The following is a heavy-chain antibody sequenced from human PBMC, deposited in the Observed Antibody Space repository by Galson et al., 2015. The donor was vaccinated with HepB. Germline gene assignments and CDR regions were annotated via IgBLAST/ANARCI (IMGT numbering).Heavy chain of an antibody. D-gene: IGHD3-22*01. CDR3: ARGAYYDSSGYYSTAYYYYYGMDV. CDR1: GFTFSSYA. V-gene: IGHV3-30*04. CDR2: ISYDGSNK. Sequence: SLRLSCAASGFTFSSYAMHWVRQAPGKGLEWVAVISYDGSNKYYADSVKGRFTISRDNSKNTLYLQMNSLRAEDTAVYYCARGAYYDSSGYYSTAYYYYYGMDVWGQGTTVTVSS. J-gene: IGHJ6*02.